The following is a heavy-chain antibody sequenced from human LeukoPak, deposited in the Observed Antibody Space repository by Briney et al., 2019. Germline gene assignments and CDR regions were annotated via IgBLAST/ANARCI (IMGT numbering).Heavy chain of an antibody. CDR3: ARIQEDSSSSDF. V-gene: IGHV1-18*01. CDR2: ISAYNGNT. Sequence: ASVKVSCKASHYTFTNYGISWVRQAPGQGLEWMGWISAYNGNTNYAQKLQGRVTMTTDTSTSTAYMELRSLRSDDTAVYFCARIQEDSSSSDFWGQGTLVTVSS. CDR1: HYTFTNYG. D-gene: IGHD3-22*01. J-gene: IGHJ4*02.